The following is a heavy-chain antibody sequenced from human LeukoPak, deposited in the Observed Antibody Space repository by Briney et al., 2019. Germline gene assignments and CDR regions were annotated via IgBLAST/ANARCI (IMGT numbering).Heavy chain of an antibody. CDR1: NYTFASYG. V-gene: IGHV1-69*13. J-gene: IGHJ1*01. Sequence: ASVKVSCKASNYTFASYGTSWVRQAPGQGLEWMGGIIPIFGTANYAQKFQGRATITADESTSTAYMELSSLRSEDTAVYYCAGVDTGYSSSWYVGYFQHWGQGTLVTVSS. CDR3: AGVDTGYSSSWYVGYFQH. D-gene: IGHD6-13*01. CDR2: IIPIFGTA.